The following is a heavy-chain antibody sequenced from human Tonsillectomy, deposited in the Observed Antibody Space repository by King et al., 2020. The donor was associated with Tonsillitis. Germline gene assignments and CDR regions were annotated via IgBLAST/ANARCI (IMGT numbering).Heavy chain of an antibody. Sequence: QLVQSGGGVVQPGRSLRLSCAASGFTFSSYAMHWVRQAPGKGLEWVAVISYDGSNKYYADSVKGRFTISRDNSKNTLYLQMNSLRAEDTAVYYCARGEGYYDSSGYYYRWGQGTLVTVSS. J-gene: IGHJ5*02. CDR3: ARGEGYYDSSGYYYR. D-gene: IGHD3-22*01. CDR1: GFTFSSYA. CDR2: ISYDGSNK. V-gene: IGHV3-30*04.